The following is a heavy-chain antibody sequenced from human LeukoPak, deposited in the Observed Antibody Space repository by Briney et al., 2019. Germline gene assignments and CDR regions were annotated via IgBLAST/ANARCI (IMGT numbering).Heavy chain of an antibody. CDR3: ARSMATAGGLAR. D-gene: IGHD5-12*01. J-gene: IGHJ4*02. Sequence: PSETLSLTCTVSGGSISSGSYYWSWIRQPPGKGLEWIGYIYYSGSTNYNPSLKSRVTISVDTSKNQFSLKLSSVTAADTAVYYCARSMATAGGLARWGQGTLVTVSS. CDR2: IYYSGST. V-gene: IGHV4-61*01. CDR1: GGSISSGSYY.